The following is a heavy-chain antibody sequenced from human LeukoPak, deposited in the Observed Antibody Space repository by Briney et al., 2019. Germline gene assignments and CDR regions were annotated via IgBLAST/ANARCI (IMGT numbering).Heavy chain of an antibody. CDR3: ARDGGRNNDY. Sequence: GGSLRLSCAASGFTFSSYWMTWVRQAPGKGLEWVANINQDGGEKFYVGSVKGRFTISKDNAKNSLYLQMNSLRAEDTAVYYCARDGGRNNDYWGQGILVTVSS. D-gene: IGHD3-3*01. V-gene: IGHV3-7*01. CDR1: GFTFSSYW. J-gene: IGHJ4*02. CDR2: INQDGGEK.